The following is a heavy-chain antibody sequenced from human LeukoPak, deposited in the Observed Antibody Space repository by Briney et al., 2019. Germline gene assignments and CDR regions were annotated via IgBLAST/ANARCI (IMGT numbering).Heavy chain of an antibody. CDR3: ARDRVSDIAVASRGGYFDY. D-gene: IGHD6-19*01. V-gene: IGHV1-2*02. CDR1: GYTFTDYH. J-gene: IGHJ4*02. CDR2: INPNSGGT. Sequence: ASVKVSCKASGYTFTDYHMHWVRQAPGQGLEWMGWINPNSGGTNYAQKLQGRVTMTTDTSTSTAYMELRSLRSDDTAVYYCARDRVSDIAVASRGGYFDYWGQGTPVTVSS.